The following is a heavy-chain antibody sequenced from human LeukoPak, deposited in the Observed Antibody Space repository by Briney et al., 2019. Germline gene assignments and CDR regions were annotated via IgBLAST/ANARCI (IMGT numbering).Heavy chain of an antibody. CDR1: GFTFSSYA. CDR2: ISSNGGST. Sequence: GGSLRLSCSASGFTFSSYAMHWVRQAPGKGLEYVSAISSNGGSTYYADSVKGRFTISRDNSKNTLYLQMSSLRAEDTAVYYCVKDREQWRVVYAFDIWGQGTMVTVSS. CDR3: VKDREQWRVVYAFDI. J-gene: IGHJ3*02. D-gene: IGHD6-19*01. V-gene: IGHV3-64D*06.